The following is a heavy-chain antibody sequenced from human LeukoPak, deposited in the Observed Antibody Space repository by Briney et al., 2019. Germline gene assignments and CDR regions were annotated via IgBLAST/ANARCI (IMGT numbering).Heavy chain of an antibody. CDR1: GGTFSSYA. J-gene: IGHJ3*02. D-gene: IGHD3-3*01. V-gene: IGHV1-69*05. Sequence: ASVKVSCKASGGTFSSYAISWVRQAPGQGLEWMGWIMPTFGTANNARRFQGRVTITTGESSNTVYMELNSLTSEDTAVYFCARASSSAHYTGAFDIWGQGTMLTVSS. CDR2: IMPTFGTA. CDR3: ARASSSAHYTGAFDI.